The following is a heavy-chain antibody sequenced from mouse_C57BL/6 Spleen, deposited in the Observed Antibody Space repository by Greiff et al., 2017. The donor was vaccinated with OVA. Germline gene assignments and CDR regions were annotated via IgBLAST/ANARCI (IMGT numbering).Heavy chain of an antibody. CDR3: ARYGSSLYYAMDY. V-gene: IGHV2-2*01. CDR2: IWRGGST. CDR1: GFSLTSYG. J-gene: IGHJ4*01. Sequence: VQLQQSGPGLVQPSQSLSITCTVSGFSLTSYGVHWVRQSPGKGLEWLGVIWRGGSTDYNAAFISRLSISKDNSKSQVFFKMNSLQADDTAIYYCARYGSSLYYAMDYWGQGTSVTVSS. D-gene: IGHD1-1*01.